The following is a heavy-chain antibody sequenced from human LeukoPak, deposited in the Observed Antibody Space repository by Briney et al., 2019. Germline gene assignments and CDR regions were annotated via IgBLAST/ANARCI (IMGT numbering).Heavy chain of an antibody. V-gene: IGHV3-7*03. CDR1: GFTFTNYW. Sequence: GGSLRLSCAASGFTFTNYWMSWVRQAPGKGLELVANIKQDRSEKYYVDSVKGRFTISRDNAKNTLYLQMNSLRAEDTAVYYCARRAGAYSHPYDYWGQGTLVTVSS. D-gene: IGHD4/OR15-4a*01. J-gene: IGHJ4*02. CDR3: ARRAGAYSHPYDY. CDR2: IKQDRSEK.